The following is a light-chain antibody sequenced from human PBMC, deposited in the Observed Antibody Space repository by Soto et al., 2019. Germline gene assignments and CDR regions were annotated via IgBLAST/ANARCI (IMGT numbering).Light chain of an antibody. J-gene: IGKJ1*01. CDR2: KAS. CDR1: EIIRNW. CDR3: QQYNSNSRT. V-gene: IGKV1-5*03. Sequence: DIQMTQSPSTLSASVGDRVTITCRASEIIRNWLAWYQQKPGKAPKLLIYKASTLESGVPSRFSGSGSGTEFTLTISSLQPDDFATYYCQQYNSNSRTFGQGTKVDIK.